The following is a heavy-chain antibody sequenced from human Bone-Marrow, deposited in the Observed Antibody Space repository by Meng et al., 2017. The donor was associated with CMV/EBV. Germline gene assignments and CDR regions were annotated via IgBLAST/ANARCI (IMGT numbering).Heavy chain of an antibody. CDR1: GGTFSSYT. CDR2: IIPILGIA. D-gene: IGHD3-10*01. CDR3: ARKTMVRGSPFDY. Sequence: SVKVSCKASGGTFSSYTISWVRQAPGQGLEWMGRIIPILGIANYAQKFQGRVTITADKSTSTAYMELSSLRSEDTAVYYCARKTMVRGSPFDYWGQGTLVTVSS. V-gene: IGHV1-69*02. J-gene: IGHJ4*02.